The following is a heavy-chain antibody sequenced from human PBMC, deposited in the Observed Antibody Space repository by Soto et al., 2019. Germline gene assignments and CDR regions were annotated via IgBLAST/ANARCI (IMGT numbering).Heavy chain of an antibody. J-gene: IGHJ4*02. CDR3: ARDSRYCSGGSCYFLPGIDY. Sequence: GASVKVSCKASGYTFTSYDINWVRQATGQGLEWMGWMNPNSGDTGYAQKFQGRVTMTRNTSISTAYMELSSLRSEDTAVYYCARDSRYCSGGSCYFLPGIDYWGQGTLVTVSS. CDR1: GYTFTSYD. V-gene: IGHV1-8*01. CDR2: MNPNSGDT. D-gene: IGHD2-15*01.